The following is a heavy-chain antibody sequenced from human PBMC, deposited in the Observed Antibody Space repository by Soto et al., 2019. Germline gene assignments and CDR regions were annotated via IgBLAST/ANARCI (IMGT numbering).Heavy chain of an antibody. CDR1: GFTFSSYG. Sequence: QVQLMESGGGVVQPGTSLRLSCVGSGFTFSSYGMHWVRQAPGKGLEWVAGISYDGTKKYYGDSVKGRFSISRDNSRQTVYLQMDSLRAEDTAVYYCAKVGSIAVYHYHYALDVWGQGTTVTVSS. D-gene: IGHD6-6*01. J-gene: IGHJ6*02. V-gene: IGHV3-30*18. CDR2: ISYDGTKK. CDR3: AKVGSIAVYHYHYALDV.